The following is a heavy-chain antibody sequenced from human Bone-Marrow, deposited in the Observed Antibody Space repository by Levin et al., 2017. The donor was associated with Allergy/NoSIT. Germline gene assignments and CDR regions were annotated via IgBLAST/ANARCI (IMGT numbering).Heavy chain of an antibody. CDR3: AKKLAAGTHAFDI. J-gene: IGHJ3*02. D-gene: IGHD6-13*01. CDR2: ISAGGSST. V-gene: IGHV3-23*01. Sequence: GESLKISFSSSFFPFLLSSLLCFLPSPFKGLEWVSSISAGGSSTHYADSVKGRFTISRDKSKNTLYLQMNSLRAEDTAVYYCAKKLAAGTHAFDIWGQGTMVTVSS. CDR1: FFPFLLSS.